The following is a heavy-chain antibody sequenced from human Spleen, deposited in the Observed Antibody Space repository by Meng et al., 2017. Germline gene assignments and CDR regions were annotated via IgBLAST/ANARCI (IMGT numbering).Heavy chain of an antibody. D-gene: IGHD6-19*01. Sequence: QGQLQESGPGLVKPSETLSLTGTVSGGSISSYYWSWIRQPPGKGLEWIGYIYYSGSTNYNPSLKSRVTISVDTSKNQFSLKLSSVTAADTAVYYCARVVAGTGDYWGQGTLVTVSS. CDR2: IYYSGST. CDR1: GGSISSYY. CDR3: ARVVAGTGDY. V-gene: IGHV4-59*01. J-gene: IGHJ4*02.